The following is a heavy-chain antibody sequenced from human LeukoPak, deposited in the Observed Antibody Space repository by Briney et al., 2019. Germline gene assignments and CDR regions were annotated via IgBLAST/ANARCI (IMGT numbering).Heavy chain of an antibody. CDR3: AKDHYVEGPAAIGSLVPDY. D-gene: IGHD2-2*01. V-gene: IGHV3-23*01. CDR2: ISGSGGST. CDR1: GFTFSSYA. Sequence: SGGSPRLSCAASGFTFSSYAMSWVRQAPGKGLEWVSAISGSGGSTYYADSVKGRFTISRDNSKNTLYLQMNSLRAEDTAVYYCAKDHYVEGPAAIGSLVPDYWGQGTLVTVSS. J-gene: IGHJ4*02.